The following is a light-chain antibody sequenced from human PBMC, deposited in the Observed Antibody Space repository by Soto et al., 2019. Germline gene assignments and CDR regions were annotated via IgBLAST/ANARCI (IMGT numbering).Light chain of an antibody. CDR2: GAS. CDR1: QSISSH. Sequence: DIQMTQSPSSLSASVGDRVTMTCRASQSISSHLNWYQQKPGKAPKLLIYGASSLQSGVPSRFSGSGSGTDFTLTISSLQPGDFATYYCQQSYSTLWTFGQGTKVEIK. J-gene: IGKJ1*01. CDR3: QQSYSTLWT. V-gene: IGKV1-39*01.